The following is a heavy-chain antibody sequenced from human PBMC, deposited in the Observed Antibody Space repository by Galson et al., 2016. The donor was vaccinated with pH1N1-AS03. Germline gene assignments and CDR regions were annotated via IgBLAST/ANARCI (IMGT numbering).Heavy chain of an antibody. V-gene: IGHV4-4*03. CDR2: IYHSGST. CDR1: GDSISSGHW. CDR3: AKYTPRYLSGSANYYRGPFDI. Sequence: PETLSLTCGVSGDSISSGHWWSWVRQSPEKGLEWIGEIYHSGSTNINPSLRSRVSMSVDKSNHHFSLTLNSVTAADTAVYYCAKYTPRYLSGSANYYRGPFDIWGQGTMVIVSA. J-gene: IGHJ3*02. D-gene: IGHD3-10*01.